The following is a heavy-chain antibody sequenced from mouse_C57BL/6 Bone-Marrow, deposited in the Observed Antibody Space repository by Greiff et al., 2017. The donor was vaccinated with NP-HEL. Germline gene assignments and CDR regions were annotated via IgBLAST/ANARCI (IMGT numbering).Heavy chain of an antibody. CDR3: TSYYDGSSYYYYAMDY. CDR2: IDPENGDT. CDR1: GFNIKDDY. J-gene: IGHJ4*01. D-gene: IGHD1-1*01. Sequence: VQLKESGAELVRPGASVKLSCTASGFNIKDDYMHWVKQRPEQGLEWIGWIDPENGDTAYASKFQGKATITADTSSNTAYMQLSSLTSEDTAVYYCTSYYDGSSYYYYAMDYWGQGTSVTVSS. V-gene: IGHV14-4*01.